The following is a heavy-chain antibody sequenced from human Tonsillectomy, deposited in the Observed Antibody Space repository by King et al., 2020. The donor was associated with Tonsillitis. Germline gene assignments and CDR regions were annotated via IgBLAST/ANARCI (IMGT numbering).Heavy chain of an antibody. J-gene: IGHJ4*02. V-gene: IGHV3-23*04. D-gene: IGHD3-10*01. CDR3: AKSGIYGSGSYYPQGIDY. CDR1: GFTFSSDA. CDR2: ISGSGGGT. Sequence: VQLVESGGNLVQPGESLRLSCAASGFTFSSDAMSWVRQAPGKGLEWVSSISGSGGGTYYADSVKGRFTISRDNSKRSLYLQMNSLRVEDTAVYYCAKSGIYGSGSYYPQGIDYWGQGTLVTVSS.